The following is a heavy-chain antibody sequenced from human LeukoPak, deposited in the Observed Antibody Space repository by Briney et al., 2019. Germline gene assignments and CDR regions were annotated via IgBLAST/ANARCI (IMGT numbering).Heavy chain of an antibody. CDR2: ISYDGSNT. CDR3: AKVGLTVTTILDYFDY. V-gene: IGHV3-30*18. CDR1: GFTFSSYG. J-gene: IGHJ4*02. Sequence: PGRSLRLSCAASGFTFSSYGMHWVRQAPGKGLEWVALISYDGSNTYYTDSVKGRFTNSRDNSKNTLYLQMNSLRAEDTAVYYCAKVGLTVTTILDYFDYWGQGTLVTVSS. D-gene: IGHD4-11*01.